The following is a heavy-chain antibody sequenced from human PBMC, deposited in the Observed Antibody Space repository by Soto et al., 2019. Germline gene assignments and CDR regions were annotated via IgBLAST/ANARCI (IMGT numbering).Heavy chain of an antibody. V-gene: IGHV4-31*03. CDR1: GGSISTGGYY. J-gene: IGHJ3*02. D-gene: IGHD1-26*01. CDR2: IYHSGMT. Sequence: QVQLQESGPGLVKPSQTLSLTCTVSGGSISTGGYYLSWIRQHPGRGLEWIGYIYHSGMTFSNPSLQSRVAISIDTSKNKFSLKLSSVTAADTAVYYCATVRWELHDAFDIWGQGTMVSVSS. CDR3: ATVRWELHDAFDI.